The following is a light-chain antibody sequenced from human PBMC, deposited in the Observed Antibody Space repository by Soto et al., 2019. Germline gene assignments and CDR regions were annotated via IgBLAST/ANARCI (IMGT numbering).Light chain of an antibody. CDR1: QGIDTY. Sequence: DIQLTQSPSFLYASVGDRVTITCRASQGIDTYLAWYQQKPGKAPKLLIYAASFLQSGVPSRFSGSGSGTEFTLTISSLQPEDFAAYYCQQLNTYPFIFAQGTRLEIK. CDR3: QQLNTYPFI. J-gene: IGKJ5*01. CDR2: AAS. V-gene: IGKV1-9*01.